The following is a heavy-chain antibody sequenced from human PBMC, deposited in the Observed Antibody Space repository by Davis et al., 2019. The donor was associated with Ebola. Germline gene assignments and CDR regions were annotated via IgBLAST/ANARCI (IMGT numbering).Heavy chain of an antibody. CDR3: ARDWFGETD. V-gene: IGHV3-48*02. Sequence: GESLKTPCAASGFPFSIHNMYWVRQAPGKGLECASYISGGSDTIYYADSVKGRFTISRDNAKNSLYLHMNILKDEDTAVYYCARDWFGETDWGQGTQVTVSS. CDR2: ISGGSDTI. D-gene: IGHD3-10*01. J-gene: IGHJ4*02. CDR1: GFPFSIHN.